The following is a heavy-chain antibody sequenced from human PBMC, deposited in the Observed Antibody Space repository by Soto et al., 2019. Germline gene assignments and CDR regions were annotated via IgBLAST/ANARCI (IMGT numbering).Heavy chain of an antibody. Sequence: QVLLVESGGGVVQPGGSLRLSCAASGFTFSASVMHWVRQAPGKGLEWMAILSYGAKNKYYADSVKGRFTISRDISESTLYLGMDSLRTEDTAVYYCVREEFEDGRGHFTNWGQGTLVSVSS. CDR1: GFTFSASV. CDR2: LSYGAKNK. V-gene: IGHV3-30*03. CDR3: VREEFEDGRGHFTN. D-gene: IGHD3-3*01. J-gene: IGHJ4*02.